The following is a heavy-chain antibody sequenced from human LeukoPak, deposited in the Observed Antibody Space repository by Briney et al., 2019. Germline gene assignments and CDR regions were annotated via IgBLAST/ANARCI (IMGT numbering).Heavy chain of an antibody. J-gene: IGHJ6*04. CDR2: INAGNGNT. CDR3: ASPIVVVPAAGYYYYGMDV. Sequence: ASVKVSCKASGHTFTSYAMHWVRQAPGQRLEWMGWINAGNGNTKYSQKFQGRVTITRDTSASTAYMELSSLRSEDTAVYYCASPIVVVPAAGYYYYGMDVWGKGTTVTVSS. V-gene: IGHV1-3*01. CDR1: GHTFTSYA. D-gene: IGHD2-2*01.